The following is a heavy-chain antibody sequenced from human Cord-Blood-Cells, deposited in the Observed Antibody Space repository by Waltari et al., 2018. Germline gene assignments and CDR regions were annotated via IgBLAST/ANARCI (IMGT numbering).Heavy chain of an antibody. CDR2: INAGNGNT. D-gene: IGHD5-12*01. CDR1: GYTFTSYA. Sequence: QVQLVQSGAEVKKPGASVKVSCKASGYTFTSYALHWVRQAPGQRLEWMGWINAGNGNTKYSQKFQGRVTITRDTSASTAYMELSSLRSEDTAVYYCARVGDSGYDSGDFDYWGQGTLVTVSS. V-gene: IGHV1-3*01. J-gene: IGHJ4*02. CDR3: ARVGDSGYDSGDFDY.